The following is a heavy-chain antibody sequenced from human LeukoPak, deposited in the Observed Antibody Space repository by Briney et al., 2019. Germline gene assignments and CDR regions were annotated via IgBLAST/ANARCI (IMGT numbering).Heavy chain of an antibody. D-gene: IGHD6-19*01. CDR2: INPNSGGT. V-gene: IGHV1-2*02. J-gene: IGHJ6*03. Sequence: GASVKVSSKASGYTFTSYYMHWVRQAPGQGLEWMGWINPNSGGTKYAQKFQGRVTMTRDTSISTAYMELSRLRSDDTAVYYCARNERGSGWYGVYYYYMDVWGKGTTVTVSS. CDR1: GYTFTSYY. CDR3: ARNERGSGWYGVYYYYMDV.